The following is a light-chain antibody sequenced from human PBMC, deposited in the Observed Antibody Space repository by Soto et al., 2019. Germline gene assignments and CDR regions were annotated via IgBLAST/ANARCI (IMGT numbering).Light chain of an antibody. Sequence: QSVLTQPPSVSGAPGQRVTISCTGSSSNIWAGHDVYWYQQLPGTAPKLLIYGNSNRPSGVPDRFSGSKSGTSASLAITGVQAEDEADYDCQSYDSSLSGRVVFGGGTKVTVL. CDR3: QSYDSSLSGRVV. J-gene: IGLJ2*01. V-gene: IGLV1-40*01. CDR2: GNS. CDR1: SSNIWAGHD.